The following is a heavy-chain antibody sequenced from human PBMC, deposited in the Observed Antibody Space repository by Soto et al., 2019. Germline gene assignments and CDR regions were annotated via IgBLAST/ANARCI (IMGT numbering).Heavy chain of an antibody. V-gene: IGHV1-69*02. CDR1: GGTFSSYT. CDR2: IIPILGIA. CDR3: ARKSQHYYYYMDV. Sequence: SVKVSCKASGGTFSSYTISWVRQAPGQGLEWMGRIIPILGIANYAQKFQGRVTITADKSTSTAYMELSSLRSEDTAVYYCARKSQHYYYYMDVWGKGTTVTVSS. J-gene: IGHJ6*03.